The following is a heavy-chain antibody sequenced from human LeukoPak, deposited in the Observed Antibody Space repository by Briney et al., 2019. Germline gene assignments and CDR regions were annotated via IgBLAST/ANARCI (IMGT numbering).Heavy chain of an antibody. CDR1: GFTFSNYG. D-gene: IGHD1-7*01. CDR3: AKSLRNYVY. CDR2: ITGGGLHT. Sequence: GGSLRLSCAASGFTFSNYGMSWVRQAPGKGLEWVSAITGGGLHTYYADSVKGRFTVSRDNSKNTLYLQMNSLRAEDTAVYYCAKSLRNYVYWGQGTLVTVSS. V-gene: IGHV3-23*01. J-gene: IGHJ4*02.